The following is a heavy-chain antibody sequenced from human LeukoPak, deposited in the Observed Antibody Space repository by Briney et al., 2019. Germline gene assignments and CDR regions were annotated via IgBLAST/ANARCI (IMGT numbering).Heavy chain of an antibody. Sequence: ASVKVSCKASGYTFTSYYMHWVRQAPGQGLEWMGIINPSGGSTSYAQKFQGRVTMTRDMSTSTAYMELSRLRSDDTAVYYCARDRNRSGAKPNAFDIWGQGTMVTVSS. J-gene: IGHJ3*02. CDR2: INPSGGST. V-gene: IGHV1-46*01. CDR3: ARDRNRSGAKPNAFDI. D-gene: IGHD4/OR15-4a*01. CDR1: GYTFTSYY.